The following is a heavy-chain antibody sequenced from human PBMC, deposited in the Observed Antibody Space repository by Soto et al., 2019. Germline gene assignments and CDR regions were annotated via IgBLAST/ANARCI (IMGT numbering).Heavy chain of an antibody. CDR2: ISGSGGST. D-gene: IGHD4-17*01. CDR1: GFTFSSYA. Sequence: PGGSLRLSCAASGFTFSSYAMSWVRQAPGKGLEWVSAISGSGGSTYYADSVKGRFTISRDNSKNTLYLQMNSLRAEDTAVYYCVKDNGDYQRSAEYFQHWGQGTLVTVSS. V-gene: IGHV3-23*01. CDR3: VKDNGDYQRSAEYFQH. J-gene: IGHJ1*01.